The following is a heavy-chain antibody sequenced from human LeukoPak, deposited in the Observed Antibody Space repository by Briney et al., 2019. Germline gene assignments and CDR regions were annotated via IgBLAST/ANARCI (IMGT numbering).Heavy chain of an antibody. CDR2: ISSRSDYI. Sequence: GGSLRLSCAASGFTFSHYSMDWVRQAPGKGLEWVSSISSRSDYIYYADSVRGRFTISRDNAKNSLYLQMNSLRVDDTAVYYCARVASVNIIAEYYFDYRGQGTLVTVSS. D-gene: IGHD6-13*01. CDR3: ARVASVNIIAEYYFDY. V-gene: IGHV3-21*01. CDR1: GFTFSHYS. J-gene: IGHJ4*02.